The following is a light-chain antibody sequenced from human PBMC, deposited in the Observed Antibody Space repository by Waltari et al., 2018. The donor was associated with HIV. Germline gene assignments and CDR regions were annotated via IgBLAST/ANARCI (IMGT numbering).Light chain of an antibody. CDR2: GVN. CDR1: SSDIGAYNY. CDR3: CSYAGSRSWV. J-gene: IGLJ3*02. V-gene: IGLV2-23*02. Sequence: QSALTQPASVSGSPGQSITISCTGTSSDIGAYNYVSWYQQYPGKAPRLQLPGVNKWPSGVSNRFSGSKAGNTASLTISGLQSEDEADYWCCSYAGSRSWVFGGGTKVTVL.